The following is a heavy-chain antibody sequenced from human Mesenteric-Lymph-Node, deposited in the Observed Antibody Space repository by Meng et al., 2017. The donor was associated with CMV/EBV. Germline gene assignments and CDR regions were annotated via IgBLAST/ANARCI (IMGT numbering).Heavy chain of an antibody. CDR1: GFTFDDYG. CDR3: ARGGVWAAAGEVDV. D-gene: IGHD6-13*01. J-gene: IGHJ6*02. V-gene: IGHV3-20*04. CDR2: INWNGGST. Sequence: ETLSLTCAASGFTFDDYGMSWVRQAPGKGLEWVSGINWNGGSTGYADSVKGRFTISRDNAKNSLYLQMNSLRAEDTALYYCARGGVWAAAGEVDVWGQGTTVTVSS.